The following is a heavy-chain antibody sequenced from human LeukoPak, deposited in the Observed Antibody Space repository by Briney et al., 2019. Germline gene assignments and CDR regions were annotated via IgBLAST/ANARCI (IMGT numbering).Heavy chain of an antibody. Sequence: PGGSLRLSCAASGFTFSSYSMNWVRQAPGKGLEWVSSISSSSSYIYYADSVKGRFTISRDNAKNSLYLQMNSLRAEDTAVYYCAGARVPAAPPSYWGQGTLVTVSS. CDR3: AGARVPAAPPSY. CDR2: ISSSSSYI. D-gene: IGHD2-2*01. V-gene: IGHV3-21*01. J-gene: IGHJ4*02. CDR1: GFTFSSYS.